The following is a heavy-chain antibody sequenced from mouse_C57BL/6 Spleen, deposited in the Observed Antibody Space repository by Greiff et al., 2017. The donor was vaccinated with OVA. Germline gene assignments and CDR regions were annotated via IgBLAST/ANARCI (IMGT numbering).Heavy chain of an antibody. CDR2: IHPNSGST. Sequence: QVQLQQPGAELVKPGASVKLSCKASGYTFTSYWMPWVKQRPGQGLEWIGMIHPNSGSTNYNEKFKSKATLTVDKSSSTAYMQLSSLTSEDSAVYYCATGGTTVVATRGWYVDVWGTGTTVTVSS. CDR3: ATGGTTVVATRGWYVDV. CDR1: GYTFTSYW. V-gene: IGHV1-64*01. D-gene: IGHD1-1*01. J-gene: IGHJ1*03.